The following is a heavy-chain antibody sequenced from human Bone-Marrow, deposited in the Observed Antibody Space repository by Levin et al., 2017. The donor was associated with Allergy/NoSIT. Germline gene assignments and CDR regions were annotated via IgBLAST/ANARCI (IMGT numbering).Heavy chain of an antibody. Sequence: AGGSLRLSCTVSGGSISSSTYCWGWIRQPPGKGLEWIGGIYYSGRTYYSPSLKSRVTISVDTSKNQFSLKLSSVTAADTALYYCARLPIDVGATTWIDYWGQGALVTVSS. CDR1: GGSISSSTYC. CDR3: ARLPIDVGATTWIDY. V-gene: IGHV4-39*01. D-gene: IGHD1-26*01. J-gene: IGHJ4*02. CDR2: IYYSGRT.